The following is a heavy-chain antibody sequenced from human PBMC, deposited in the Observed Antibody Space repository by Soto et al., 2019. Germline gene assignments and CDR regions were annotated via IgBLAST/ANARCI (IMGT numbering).Heavy chain of an antibody. CDR1: GFTFSSYG. D-gene: IGHD6-6*01. CDR2: ISYEGSNK. V-gene: IGHV3-30*18. Sequence: QVQLVESGGGVVQPGRSLRLSCAASGFTFSSYGMHWVRQAPGKGLEWVAVISYEGSNKYYADSVKGRFTISRDNSKNALYLQMNSLRAEDTAVYYCAKEIRIAARPHFDYWGQGTLVTVSS. J-gene: IGHJ4*02. CDR3: AKEIRIAARPHFDY.